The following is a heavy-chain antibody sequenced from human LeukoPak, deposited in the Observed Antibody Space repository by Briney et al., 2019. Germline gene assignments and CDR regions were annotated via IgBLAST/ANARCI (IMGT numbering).Heavy chain of an antibody. CDR3: AREDQRAVAGSFDY. Sequence: SETLSLTCTVSGGSISSSSYYWGWIRQPPGKGLEWIGSIYYSGSTYYNPSLKSRVTISVDTSKNQFSLKLSSVTAADTAVYYCAREDQRAVAGSFDYWGQGTLVTVSS. CDR1: GGSISSSSYY. J-gene: IGHJ4*02. CDR2: IYYSGST. V-gene: IGHV4-39*07. D-gene: IGHD6-19*01.